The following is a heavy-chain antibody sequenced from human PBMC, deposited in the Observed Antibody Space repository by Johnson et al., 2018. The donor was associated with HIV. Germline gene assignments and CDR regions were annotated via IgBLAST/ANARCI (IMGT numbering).Heavy chain of an antibody. CDR3: ASLEPVAVTGVAFDI. V-gene: IGHV3-30-3*01. D-gene: IGHD6-19*01. Sequence: QVQLVESGGGLVKPGGSLTLSCVASGFIFSHAWMSWVRQAPGKGLEWVAVISYDGSNKYYADSVKGRFTISRDNSKNTLYLQMNSLRAEDTAVYYCASLEPVAVTGVAFDIWGQGTMVTVSS. CDR1: GFIFSHAW. J-gene: IGHJ3*02. CDR2: ISYDGSNK.